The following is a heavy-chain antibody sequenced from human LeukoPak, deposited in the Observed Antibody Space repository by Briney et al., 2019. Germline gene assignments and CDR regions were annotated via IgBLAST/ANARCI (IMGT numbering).Heavy chain of an antibody. CDR1: GGSFSGYY. Sequence: SETLSLTCAVYGGSFSGYYWSWIRQPPGKGLEWIGEINHSGSTNYNPSLKSRATISVDTSKNQFSLKLSSVTAADTAVYYCARERQYYYDSSGIRAFDIWGQGTMVTVSS. J-gene: IGHJ3*02. CDR3: ARERQYYYDSSGIRAFDI. CDR2: INHSGST. V-gene: IGHV4-34*01. D-gene: IGHD3-22*01.